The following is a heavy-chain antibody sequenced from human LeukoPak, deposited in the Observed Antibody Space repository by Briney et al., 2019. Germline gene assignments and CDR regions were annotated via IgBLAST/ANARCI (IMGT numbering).Heavy chain of an antibody. CDR2: FTGSGGST. D-gene: IGHD3-9*01. Sequence: GGSLRLSCAASGFTFSSYAMSWVRQAPGKGLEWVSVFTGSGGSTYYADSVKGRFTISRDNSKNTLYLQMNSLRAEDTAVYYCAKDYQLRYFDWLLTCFDYWGQGTLVTVSS. J-gene: IGHJ4*02. V-gene: IGHV3-23*01. CDR3: AKDYQLRYFDWLLTCFDY. CDR1: GFTFSSYA.